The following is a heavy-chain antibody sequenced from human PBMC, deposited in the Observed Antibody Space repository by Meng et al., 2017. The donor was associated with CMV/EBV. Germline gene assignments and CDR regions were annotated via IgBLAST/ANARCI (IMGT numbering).Heavy chain of an antibody. CDR2: INHSGST. V-gene: IGHV4-34*01. J-gene: IGHJ4*02. D-gene: IGHD3-16*01. CDR3: ARGFGARDY. CDR1: GGSFSGYY. Sequence: SETLSLTCAVYGGSFSGYYWSWIRQPPGKGLEWIGEINHSGSTNYNPSLKSRVTISVDTSKNRFSLKLSSVTAADTAVYYCARGFGARDYWGQGTLVTVSS.